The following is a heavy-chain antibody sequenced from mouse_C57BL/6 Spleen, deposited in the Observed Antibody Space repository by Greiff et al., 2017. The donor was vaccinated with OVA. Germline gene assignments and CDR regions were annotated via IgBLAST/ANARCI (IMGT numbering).Heavy chain of an antibody. CDR1: GYAFSSSW. D-gene: IGHD3-2*02. CDR2: MYPGDGDT. J-gene: IGHJ4*01. Sequence: QVQLQQSGPELVKPGASVKISCKASGYAFSSSWLNWVKQRPGKGLEWIGRMYPGDGDTTYNGKFKGKATLTADKSSSTAYMQLSSLTSEDSAVYFCARGGGSGYAMDYWGQGTSVTVSS. V-gene: IGHV1-82*01. CDR3: ARGGGSGYAMDY.